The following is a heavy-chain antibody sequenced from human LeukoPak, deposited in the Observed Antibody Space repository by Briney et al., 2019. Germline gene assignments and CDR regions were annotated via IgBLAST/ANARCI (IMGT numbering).Heavy chain of an antibody. J-gene: IGHJ4*02. CDR2: INPNSGGT. D-gene: IGHD6-19*01. CDR3: TRSPLLRIAVTGPD. CDR1: GHKFTDYY. V-gene: IGHV1-2*02. Sequence: ASVKVSCKASGHKFTDYYMHWARQAPGQGLEWMGWINPNSGGTNNAQNFQGRVTMTRDTSISTAYMELSRLRSDDTAVYYCTRSPLLRIAVTGPDWGQGTLVTVSS.